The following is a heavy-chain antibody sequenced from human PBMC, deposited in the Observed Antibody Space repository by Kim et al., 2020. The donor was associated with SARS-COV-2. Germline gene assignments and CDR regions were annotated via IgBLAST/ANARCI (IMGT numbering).Heavy chain of an antibody. V-gene: IGHV3-53*01. CDR3: ARGGYSSAVPYYFYY. CDR1: GFTVSSIY. D-gene: IGHD5-18*01. Sequence: GGSLRLSCAASGFTVSSIYMSWVRQAPGKGLEWVSFIYSGGSTYYADSVKGRFTISRDNSNNTLYLQMNSLRAEDTAIYYCARGGYSSAVPYYFYYWGQG. CDR2: IYSGGST. J-gene: IGHJ4*02.